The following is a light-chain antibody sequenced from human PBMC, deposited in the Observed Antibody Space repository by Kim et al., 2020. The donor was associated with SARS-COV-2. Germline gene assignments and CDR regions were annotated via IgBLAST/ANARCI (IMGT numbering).Light chain of an antibody. CDR1: VLAKKY. V-gene: IGLV3-27*01. CDR2: KDS. CDR3: YSAADNMAV. Sequence: SYELTQPSSVSVSPGQTARITCSGDVLAKKYARWFQQKPGQAPVLVIYKDSERPSGIPERFSGSSSGTTVTLTISGAQVEDEADYYCYSAADNMAVFGTGTKVTVL. J-gene: IGLJ1*01.